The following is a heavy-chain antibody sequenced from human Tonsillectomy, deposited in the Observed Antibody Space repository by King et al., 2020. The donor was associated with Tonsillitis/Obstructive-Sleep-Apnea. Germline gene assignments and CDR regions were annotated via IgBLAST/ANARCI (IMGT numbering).Heavy chain of an antibody. Sequence: VQLQQRGAGLLKPSETLSLTCAVYGGSFSGYYWSWIRQPPGKGLEWIGEINHSGSTNYNPSLKSRVTISVDTSKNQFSLKLSSVTAADTAVYYCARGERFLEWLSYWGQGTLVTVSS. J-gene: IGHJ4*02. V-gene: IGHV4-34*01. CDR2: INHSGST. CDR1: GGSFSGYY. CDR3: ARGERFLEWLSY. D-gene: IGHD3-3*01.